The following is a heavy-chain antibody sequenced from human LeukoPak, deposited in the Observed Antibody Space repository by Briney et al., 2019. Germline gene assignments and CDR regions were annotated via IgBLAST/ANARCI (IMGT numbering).Heavy chain of an antibody. D-gene: IGHD6-19*01. V-gene: IGHV3-9*01. CDR2: ISWNSGSI. J-gene: IGHJ4*02. CDR1: GFTFDDYA. CDR3: AKDMWL. Sequence: GGSLRLSCAASGFTFDDYAMHWVRQAPGKGVEWVSGISWNSGSIGYADSVKGRFTISRDNAKNSLYLQMNSLRAEDTALYYCAKDMWLGGQGTLVTVSS.